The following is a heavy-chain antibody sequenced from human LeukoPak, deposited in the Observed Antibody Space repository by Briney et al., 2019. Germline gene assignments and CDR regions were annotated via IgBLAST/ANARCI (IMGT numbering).Heavy chain of an antibody. CDR2: INPNSGGT. V-gene: IGHV1-2*02. Sequence: GASVKVSCKASGYTFTGYYMHWVRQAPGQGLGWMGWINPNSGGTNYAQKFQGRVTMTRDTSISTAYMELSRLRSDDTAVYYCARDVGYYGSGSYYHLDVWGKGTTVTVSS. CDR1: GYTFTGYY. J-gene: IGHJ6*04. D-gene: IGHD3-10*01. CDR3: ARDVGYYGSGSYYHLDV.